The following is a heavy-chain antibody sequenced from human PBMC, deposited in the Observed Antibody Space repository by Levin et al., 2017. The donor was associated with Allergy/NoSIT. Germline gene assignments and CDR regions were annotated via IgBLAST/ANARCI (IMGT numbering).Heavy chain of an antibody. CDR3: ARSRRYCSSSTCYWYFDL. J-gene: IGHJ2*01. V-gene: IGHV4-34*01. CDR1: GGSFSGYY. CDR2: INHSGST. Sequence: SETLSLTCAVYGGSFSGYYWSWIRQPPGKGLEWIGEINHSGSTNYSPSLKSRVSISVDTSKNQFSLRVSSVTAADTAVYYCARSRRYCSSSTCYWYFDLWGRDTLVIVSS. D-gene: IGHD2-2*01.